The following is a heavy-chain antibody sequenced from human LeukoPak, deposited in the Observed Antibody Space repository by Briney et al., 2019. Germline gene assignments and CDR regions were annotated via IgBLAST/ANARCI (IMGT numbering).Heavy chain of an antibody. V-gene: IGHV3-20*04. Sequence: GGSLRLSCAASGFTFDDYGMSWVRQAPGKGLEWVSGINWNGGSTGYADSVKGRFTIFRDNAKNSLYLQMNSLRAEDTALYYCARYLDRYYMDVWGKGTTVTVSS. CDR2: INWNGGST. J-gene: IGHJ6*03. D-gene: IGHD2-2*03. CDR3: ARYLDRYYMDV. CDR1: GFTFDDYG.